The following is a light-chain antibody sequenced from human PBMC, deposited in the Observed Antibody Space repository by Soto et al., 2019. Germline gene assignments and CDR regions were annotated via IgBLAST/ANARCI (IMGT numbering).Light chain of an antibody. CDR1: QSVSSSY. Sequence: EIVLTQSPGTLSLSPGERATLSCRASQSVSSSYLAWYQQKPGQAPSLLINGASSRATGIPDRFSGSGSGTDLTLTISRLEPEDFAVYYCQQYGTSPPSTFGQGTRLEIK. CDR3: QQYGTSPPST. V-gene: IGKV3-20*01. CDR2: GAS. J-gene: IGKJ5*01.